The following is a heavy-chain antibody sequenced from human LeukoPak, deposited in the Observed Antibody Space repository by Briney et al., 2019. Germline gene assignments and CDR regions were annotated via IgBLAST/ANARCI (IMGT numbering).Heavy chain of an antibody. Sequence: SQTLSLTCTVSGGSISSGGYYWSWIRQPPGKGLEWIGYIYHSGSTNHNPSLKSRVTISVDTSKNQFSLKLSSVTAADTAVYYCARGVEMATVFDYWGQGTLVTVSS. CDR1: GGSISSGGYY. CDR2: IYHSGST. J-gene: IGHJ4*02. CDR3: ARGVEMATVFDY. D-gene: IGHD5-24*01. V-gene: IGHV4-30-2*01.